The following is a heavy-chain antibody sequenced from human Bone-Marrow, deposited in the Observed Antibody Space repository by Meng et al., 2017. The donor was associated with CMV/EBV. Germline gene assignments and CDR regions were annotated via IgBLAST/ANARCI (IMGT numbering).Heavy chain of an antibody. J-gene: IGHJ4*02. Sequence: SGFTFSGSAMPWVRQASGKGLEWVGRIRSKANSYATAYAASVKGRFTISRDDSKNTAYLQMNSLKTEDTAVYYCTRYYYGSGSYYCYWGQGTLVTVSS. V-gene: IGHV3-73*01. CDR3: TRYYYGSGSYYCY. CDR1: GFTFSGSA. CDR2: IRSKANSYAT. D-gene: IGHD3-10*01.